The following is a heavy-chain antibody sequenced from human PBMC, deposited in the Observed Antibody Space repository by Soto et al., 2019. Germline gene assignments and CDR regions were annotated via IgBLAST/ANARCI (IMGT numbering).Heavy chain of an antibody. CDR1: CYAFTSCG. J-gene: IGHJ4*02. CDR2: ISAYNGNT. V-gene: IGHV1-18*04. Sequence: GPSAKVSCKASCYAFTSCGSSWVRQAPGQGLEWMGWISAYNGNTNYAQKLQGRVTMTTDTSTSTAYMELRSLRSDDTAVYYCARVVDRYWDYFDYWGQGTLVTLSS. CDR3: ARVVDRYWDYFDY. D-gene: IGHD2-8*02.